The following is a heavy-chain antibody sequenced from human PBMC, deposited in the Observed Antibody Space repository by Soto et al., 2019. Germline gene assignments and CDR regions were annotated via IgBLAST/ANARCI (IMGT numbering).Heavy chain of an antibody. CDR1: GYTFTSYG. Sequence: VSVTVSCKASGYTFTSYGIIWVRQAPGQGLEWMGWISAYNGNTNYAQKLQGRVTMTTDTSTSTAYMELRSLRSDDTAVYYCARVAPFYYYDSSGQDVWFDPWGQGTLVTVSS. V-gene: IGHV1-18*01. J-gene: IGHJ5*02. CDR2: ISAYNGNT. D-gene: IGHD3-22*01. CDR3: ARVAPFYYYDSSGQDVWFDP.